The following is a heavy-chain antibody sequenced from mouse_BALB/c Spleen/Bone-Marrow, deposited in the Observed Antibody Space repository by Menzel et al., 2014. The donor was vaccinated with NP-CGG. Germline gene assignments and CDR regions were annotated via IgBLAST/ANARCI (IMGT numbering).Heavy chain of an antibody. D-gene: IGHD2-2*01. J-gene: IGHJ2*01. V-gene: IGHV1-4*01. CDR3: ARRDDGYDFIDY. CDR1: GYTFTTYT. Sequence: QVQLQQSGAELARPGASVKMSCRASGYTFTTYTIHWVRQRPGQGLEWIGYTNPSSGYTNYIQKFKDKATLTADKSSSTAYMQLSSLTSEDSAVHYCARRDDGYDFIDYWGQGTTLTVSS. CDR2: TNPSSGYT.